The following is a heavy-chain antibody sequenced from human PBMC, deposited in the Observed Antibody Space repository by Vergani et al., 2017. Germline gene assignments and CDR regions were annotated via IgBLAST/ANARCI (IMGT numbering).Heavy chain of an antibody. CDR3: AREGLLVTNPFDY. CDR2: ISASGSTI. J-gene: IGHJ4*02. CDR1: GFTFSTYS. Sequence: EVEVVESGGGLVQPGGSLRISCAASGFTFSTYSMDWVRQAPGKGLEWVSYISASGSTIDYADSVKGRFTISRDKAKNSLHLQMNSLRAEDTAVYFCAREGLLVTNPFDYWGQGTLVTVSA. D-gene: IGHD2-8*02. V-gene: IGHV3-48*01.